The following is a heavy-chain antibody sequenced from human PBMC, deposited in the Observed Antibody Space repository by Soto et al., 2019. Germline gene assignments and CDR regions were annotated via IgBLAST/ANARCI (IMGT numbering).Heavy chain of an antibody. V-gene: IGHV1-8*01. CDR1: GYTFTSYD. Sequence: ASVKVSCKASGYTFTSYDIKWVRQDTGQGLEWMGWMNPNSGNTGYAQKFQGRVTMTRNTSISTAYMELSSLRSEDTAVYYCARDSGIAAAGTSYYYYMDVWGKGTTVTVSS. CDR2: MNPNSGNT. J-gene: IGHJ6*03. D-gene: IGHD6-13*01. CDR3: ARDSGIAAAGTSYYYYMDV.